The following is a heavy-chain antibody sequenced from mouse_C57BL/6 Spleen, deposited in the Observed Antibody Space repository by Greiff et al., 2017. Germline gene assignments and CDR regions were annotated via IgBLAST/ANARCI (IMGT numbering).Heavy chain of an antibody. D-gene: IGHD3-2*02. J-gene: IGHJ4*01. CDR3: ARDSSGLYAMDY. Sequence: VKVVESGTELVKPGASVKLSCKASGYTFTSYWMHWVKQRPGPGLEWIGNINPSNGGTNYNEKFKSKATLTVDKSSSTAYMQLSSLTSEDAAVYYCARDSSGLYAMDYWGQGTSVTVSS. V-gene: IGHV1-53*01. CDR2: INPSNGGT. CDR1: GYTFTSYW.